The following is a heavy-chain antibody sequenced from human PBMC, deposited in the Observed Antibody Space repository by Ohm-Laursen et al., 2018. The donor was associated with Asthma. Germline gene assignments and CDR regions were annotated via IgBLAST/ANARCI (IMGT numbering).Heavy chain of an antibody. CDR2: ISYDGSNK. D-gene: IGHD1-14*01. J-gene: IGHJ4*02. CDR3: AKDLNLGFDY. V-gene: IGHV3-30*18. Sequence: SLRLSCAASGFTFSSYGMHWVRQAPGKGLEWVAVISYDGSNKYYADSVKGRSTISRDNSKNTLYLQMNSLRAEDTAVYYCAKDLNLGFDYWGQGTLVTVSS. CDR1: GFTFSSYG.